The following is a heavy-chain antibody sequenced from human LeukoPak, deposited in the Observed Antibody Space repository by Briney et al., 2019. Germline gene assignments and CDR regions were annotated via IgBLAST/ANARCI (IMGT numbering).Heavy chain of an antibody. Sequence: VASVKVSCKASGGTFSSYTISWVRQSTGQGLEWMGRIIPILGIANYAQKFQGRVTITADKSTSTAYMELSSLRSEDTAVYYCARGPCGGSSWKRDAFDIWGQGTMVTVSS. D-gene: IGHD6-13*01. J-gene: IGHJ3*02. CDR1: GGTFSSYT. V-gene: IGHV1-69*02. CDR3: ARGPCGGSSWKRDAFDI. CDR2: IIPILGIA.